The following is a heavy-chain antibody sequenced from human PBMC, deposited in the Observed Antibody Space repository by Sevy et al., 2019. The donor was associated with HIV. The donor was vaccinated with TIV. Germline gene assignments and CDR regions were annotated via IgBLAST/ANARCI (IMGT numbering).Heavy chain of an antibody. J-gene: IGHJ5*02. D-gene: IGHD3-9*01. V-gene: IGHV3-23*01. CDR1: GFTFSSYA. CDR2: ISDSGGST. Sequence: GGSLRLSCAASGFTFSSYAMSWVRQAPGKGLEWVSTISDSGGSTYYVDSVKGRFTISRDNSKNTLYLQMNSLRAEDTAIYFCAKDHDNNWFAPWGQGTLVTVSS. CDR3: AKDHDNNWFAP.